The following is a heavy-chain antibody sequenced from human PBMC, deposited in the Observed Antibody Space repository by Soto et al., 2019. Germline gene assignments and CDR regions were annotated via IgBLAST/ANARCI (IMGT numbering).Heavy chain of an antibody. CDR3: ARAKVGFGELLWGRYYYYYMDV. V-gene: IGHV4-59*01. J-gene: IGHJ6*03. CDR1: GGSISSYY. D-gene: IGHD3-10*01. CDR2: IYYSGST. Sequence: SETLSLTCTVSGGSISSYYWSWIRQPPGKGLEWIGYIYYSGSTNYNPSLKSRVTISVDTSKNQFSLKLSSVTATDTAVYYCARAKVGFGELLWGRYYYYYMDVWGKGTTVTVSS.